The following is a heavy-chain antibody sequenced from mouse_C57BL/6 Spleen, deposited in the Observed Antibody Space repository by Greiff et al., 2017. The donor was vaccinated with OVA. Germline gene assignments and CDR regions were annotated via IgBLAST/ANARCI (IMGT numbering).Heavy chain of an antibody. CDR1: GFTFSSYA. V-gene: IGHV5-4*01. CDR3: ARDRGNDVLPSYWYVDV. Sequence: EVQGVESGGGLVKPGGSLKLSCAASGFTFSSYAMSWVRQTPEKRLEWVATISDGGSYTYYPDNVKGRFTFSRDNAKNNLYLQMSHLKSEDTAMYYCARDRGNDVLPSYWYVDVWGTGTTVTVSS. CDR2: ISDGGSYT. J-gene: IGHJ1*03. D-gene: IGHD2-10*02.